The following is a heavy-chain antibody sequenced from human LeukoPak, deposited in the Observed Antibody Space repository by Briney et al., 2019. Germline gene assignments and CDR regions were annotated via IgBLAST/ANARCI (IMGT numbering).Heavy chain of an antibody. CDR1: GFTFSSYG. CDR3: ANGYESSGLDY. CDR2: IAYDGSNK. J-gene: IGHJ4*02. V-gene: IGHV3-30*18. Sequence: PGRSLRLSCAASGFTFSSYGMHWVRQAPGKGLEWVAVIAYDGSNKYYADSVEGRFTISRDNSKNTLYLQMNSLRAEDTAVYYCANGYESSGLDYWGQGTLVTVSS. D-gene: IGHD3-22*01.